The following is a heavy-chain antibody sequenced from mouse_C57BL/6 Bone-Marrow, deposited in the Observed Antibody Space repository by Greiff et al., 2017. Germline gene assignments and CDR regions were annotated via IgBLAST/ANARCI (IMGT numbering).Heavy chain of an antibody. Sequence: QVQLQQPGAELVQPGASVKMSCKASGYTFTSYWITWVKQRPGQGLEWIGDIYPGSGSTNYNEKFKSKATLTVDTSSSTAYMQLSSLTSEDSAVYYCARGIRRYFDVWGTGTTVTVSS. J-gene: IGHJ1*03. CDR3: ARGIRRYFDV. V-gene: IGHV1-55*01. CDR1: GYTFTSYW. CDR2: IYPGSGST. D-gene: IGHD2-12*01.